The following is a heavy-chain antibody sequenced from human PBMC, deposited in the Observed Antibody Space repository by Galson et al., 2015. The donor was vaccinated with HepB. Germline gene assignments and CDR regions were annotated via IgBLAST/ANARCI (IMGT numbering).Heavy chain of an antibody. V-gene: IGHV3-15*01. CDR1: GFTFSDAW. CDR2: VTSRTFGGTA. D-gene: IGHD1-14*01. Sequence: SLRLSCAASGFTFSDAWMSWVRQAPGKGLEWVGRVTSRTFGGTADYGTPVKGRFTISRDDSKHTLSLLMNSQKTEDTAVYYCTTTVRPEDFVDYWGQGSLVTVSS. J-gene: IGHJ4*02. CDR3: TTTVRPEDFVDY.